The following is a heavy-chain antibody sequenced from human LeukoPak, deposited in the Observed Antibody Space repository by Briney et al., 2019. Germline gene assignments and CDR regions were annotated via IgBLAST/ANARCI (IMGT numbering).Heavy chain of an antibody. J-gene: IGHJ4*02. Sequence: PGRSLRLSCVASGFTFSIYGMYWVRQAPGKGLEWVSSISSSSSYIYYADSVKGRFTISRDNAKNSLYLQMNSLRAEDTAVYYCASRGVGDFDYWGQGTLVTVSS. CDR3: ASRGVGDFDY. CDR2: ISSSSSYI. V-gene: IGHV3-21*01. CDR1: GFTFSIYG. D-gene: IGHD3-10*01.